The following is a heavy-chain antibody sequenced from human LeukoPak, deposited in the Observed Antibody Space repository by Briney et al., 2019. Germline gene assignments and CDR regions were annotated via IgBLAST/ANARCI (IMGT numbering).Heavy chain of an antibody. D-gene: IGHD3-22*01. CDR1: GFTFGDYA. Sequence: GRSLRLSCTASGFTFGDYAMSWVRQAPGKGLEWVGFIRSKAYDGTTEYAASVKGRFTISRDDSKSIAYLQMNSLKTEDTAVYYCTRDQGSSGYYPNWFDPWGQGTLVTVSS. CDR2: IRSKAYDGTT. CDR3: TRDQGSSGYYPNWFDP. V-gene: IGHV3-49*04. J-gene: IGHJ5*02.